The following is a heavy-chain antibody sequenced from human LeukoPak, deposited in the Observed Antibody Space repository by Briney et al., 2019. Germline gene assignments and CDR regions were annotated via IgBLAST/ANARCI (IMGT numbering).Heavy chain of an antibody. J-gene: IGHJ4*02. CDR1: GGSISSSSYD. D-gene: IGHD3-22*01. CDR3: ADSSGYYYAAFDY. V-gene: IGHV4-39*01. Sequence: SETLSLTCTVSGGSISSSSYDWGWIRQPPGKGLEWIGSIYYSGSTYYNPSLKSRVTISVDTSKNQFSLKLSSVTAADTAVYYCADSSGYYYAAFDYWGQGTLVTVSS. CDR2: IYYSGST.